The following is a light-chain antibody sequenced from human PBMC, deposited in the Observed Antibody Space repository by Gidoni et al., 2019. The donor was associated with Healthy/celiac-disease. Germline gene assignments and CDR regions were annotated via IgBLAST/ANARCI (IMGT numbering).Light chain of an antibody. V-gene: IGKV1-8*01. Sequence: IRMTPSPSSFSASTGDSVTITCRASQGISSYLAWYQQKPGKAPKLLIYAASTLQSGVPSRFSGSGSGTDFTLTISCLQSEDFATYYCQQYYSYPLFTFGPGTKVDIK. J-gene: IGKJ3*01. CDR1: QGISSY. CDR2: AAS. CDR3: QQYYSYPLFT.